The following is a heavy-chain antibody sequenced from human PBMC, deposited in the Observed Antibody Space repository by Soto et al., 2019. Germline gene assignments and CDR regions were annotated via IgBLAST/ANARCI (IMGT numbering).Heavy chain of an antibody. CDR1: GFTFSSYA. CDR3: AKAVVVVAATPEPPRYGMDV. Sequence: GGSLRLSCAASGFTFSSYAMSRVRQAPGKGLEWVSAISGSGGSTYYTDSVKGRFTISRDNSKNTLYLQMNSLRAEDTAVYYCAKAVVVVAATPEPPRYGMDVWGQGTTVTVSS. CDR2: ISGSGGST. J-gene: IGHJ6*02. D-gene: IGHD2-15*01. V-gene: IGHV3-23*01.